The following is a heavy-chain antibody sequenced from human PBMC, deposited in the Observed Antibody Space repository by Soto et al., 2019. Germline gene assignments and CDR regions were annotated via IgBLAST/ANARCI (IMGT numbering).Heavy chain of an antibody. CDR3: AGNILASNYYYYMDV. J-gene: IGHJ6*03. V-gene: IGHV3-53*04. CDR1: GFTVSSNY. CDR2: IYSGGST. D-gene: IGHD5-12*01. Sequence: GGSLRLSCAASGFTVSSNYMSWVRQAPGKGLEWVSVIYSGGSTYYADSVKGRFTISRHNSKNTLYLQMNSLRAEDTAVYYCAGNILASNYYYYMDVWGKGTTVTVSS.